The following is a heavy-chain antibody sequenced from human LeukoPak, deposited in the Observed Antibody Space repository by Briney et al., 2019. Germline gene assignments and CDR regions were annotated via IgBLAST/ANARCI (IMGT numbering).Heavy chain of an antibody. D-gene: IGHD6-13*01. CDR3: ARESIAAAGRVHYYYMDV. J-gene: IGHJ6*03. CDR2: IYTSGST. V-gene: IGHV4-4*07. Sequence: RQPXGXGLEGXGRIYTSGSTNYHPSLKSRVTMSVDTSKNQFSLKLSSVTAADTAVYYCARESIAAAGRVHYYYMDVWGKGTTVTVSS.